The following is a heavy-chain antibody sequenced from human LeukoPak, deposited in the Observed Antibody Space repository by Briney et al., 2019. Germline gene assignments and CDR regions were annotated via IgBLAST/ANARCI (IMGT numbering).Heavy chain of an antibody. D-gene: IGHD2-2*01. CDR2: INPNSGGT. V-gene: IGHV1-2*02. J-gene: IGHJ4*02. CDR3: ARSRCSSTSCYRFDY. Sequence: GASVKVSCKASGYTFTGYYMHWVRQAPGQGLEWVGWINPNSGGTNYAQKFQGRVTMTRDTSISTAYMELSRLRSDDTAVYYCARSRCSSTSCYRFDYWGQGTLVTVSS. CDR1: GYTFTGYY.